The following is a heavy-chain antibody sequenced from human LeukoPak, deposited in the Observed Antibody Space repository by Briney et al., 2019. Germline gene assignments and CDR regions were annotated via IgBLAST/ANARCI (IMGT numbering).Heavy chain of an antibody. Sequence: PSETLSLTCTVSGYSISSGYYWGWIRQPPGKGLEWIGSIYHSGRTFYNPSLKSRVTISVDTSKNQFSLKLSSVTAADTAVYYCARVLLWFGGLDYWGQGTLVTVSS. CDR3: ARVLLWFGGLDY. CDR1: GYSISSGYY. D-gene: IGHD3-10*01. J-gene: IGHJ4*02. CDR2: IYHSGRT. V-gene: IGHV4-38-2*02.